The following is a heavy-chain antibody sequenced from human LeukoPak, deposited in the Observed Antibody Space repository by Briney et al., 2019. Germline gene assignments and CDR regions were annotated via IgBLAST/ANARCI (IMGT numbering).Heavy chain of an antibody. CDR1: GFTFSSYE. Sequence: GGSLRLSCAASGFTFSSYEMNWVRQAPGKGLEWLSYISSSGTTITYADSVKGRFTISRDNAKNSLYLQVNGLRAEDTAVYYCARIMITVTTSDYWGQGTLVTVSS. V-gene: IGHV3-48*03. CDR3: ARIMITVTTSDY. CDR2: ISSSGTTI. D-gene: IGHD4-17*01. J-gene: IGHJ4*02.